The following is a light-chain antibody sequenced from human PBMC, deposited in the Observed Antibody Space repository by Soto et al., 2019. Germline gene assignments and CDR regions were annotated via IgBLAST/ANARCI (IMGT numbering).Light chain of an antibody. CDR2: GAS. CDR3: QQRFTLPPT. Sequence: DIQMTQSPSSLSASVGDRVAITCRASQSIVTYLNWYQQKPGKAPKLLIYGASHLPSGVPSRFSGTGSGIAFTLTISRLPPESFGTLFWQQRFTLPPTFGRGTKV. V-gene: IGKV1-39*01. CDR1: QSIVTY. J-gene: IGKJ4*01.